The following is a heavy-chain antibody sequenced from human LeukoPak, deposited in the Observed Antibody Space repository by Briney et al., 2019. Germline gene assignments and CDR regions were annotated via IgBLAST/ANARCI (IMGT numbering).Heavy chain of an antibody. CDR2: IRSKAYGGTT. V-gene: IGHV3-49*04. CDR1: GFTFGDYA. CDR3: ARSMVTIPIPGGY. Sequence: GGSLRLSCTASGFTFGDYAVSWVRQAPGKGLEWVGFIRSKAYGGTTEYAASVKGKFTISRDNAKNTLYLQMNSLRAEDTAVYYCARSMVTIPIPGGYWGQGTLVTVSS. D-gene: IGHD5-24*01. J-gene: IGHJ4*02.